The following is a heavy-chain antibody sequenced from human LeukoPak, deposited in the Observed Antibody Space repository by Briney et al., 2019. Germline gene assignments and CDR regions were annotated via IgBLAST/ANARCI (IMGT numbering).Heavy chain of an antibody. CDR2: ISAYNGNT. CDR1: GYTFTSYG. V-gene: IGHV1-18*01. D-gene: IGHD2-8*01. CDR3: ARGYCSSGVCPFDP. J-gene: IGHJ5*02. Sequence: ASVKVSCKASGYTFTSYGISWVRQAPGQGLEWMGWISAYNGNTNYAQKLQGRVTMTTDTSTSTAYMELRSLRSDDTAVYFCARGYCSSGVCPFDPWGQGTLVTVST.